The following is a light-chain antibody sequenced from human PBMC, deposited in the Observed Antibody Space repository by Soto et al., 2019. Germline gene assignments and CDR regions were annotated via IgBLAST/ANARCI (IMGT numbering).Light chain of an antibody. V-gene: IGLV3-21*04. Sequence: SYELTQPPSVSVAPGKTARITCGGNNIGSETVHWYQQRPGQAPVLVIYYDSDRPSGIPERFSGSNSGNTATLTISRVEAGDEADYYCQVWDSSRDQGVFGGGTKLTVL. CDR1: NIGSET. CDR3: QVWDSSRDQGV. CDR2: YDS. J-gene: IGLJ3*02.